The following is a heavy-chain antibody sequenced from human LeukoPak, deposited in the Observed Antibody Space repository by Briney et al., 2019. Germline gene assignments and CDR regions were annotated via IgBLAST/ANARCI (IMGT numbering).Heavy chain of an antibody. Sequence: SLRLSCAASGFTFSSYAMHWVRQAPGKGLEWVAVISYDGSNKYYADSVKGRFTISRDNSKNTLYLQMNSLRAEDTAVYYCARDLSSGYDWYYYYYGMDVWGQGTTVTVSS. CDR2: ISYDGSNK. CDR3: ARDLSSGYDWYYYYYGMDV. CDR1: GFTFSSYA. J-gene: IGHJ6*02. D-gene: IGHD5-12*01. V-gene: IGHV3-30-3*01.